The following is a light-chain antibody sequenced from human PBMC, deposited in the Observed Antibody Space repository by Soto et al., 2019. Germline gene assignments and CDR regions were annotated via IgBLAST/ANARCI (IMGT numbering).Light chain of an antibody. V-gene: IGKV1-5*01. J-gene: IGKJ2*01. CDR1: QSISDW. CDR3: QQYNNYPYA. Sequence: DIQMTQSPSTLSASVGDRVTISCGASQSISDWLAWYQQKAGKAPKLLIHDGSTLEDGVPSRFSGSGSGTEFTLTISSLQSDDFATYYCQQYNNYPYAFGQGTKLEIK. CDR2: DGS.